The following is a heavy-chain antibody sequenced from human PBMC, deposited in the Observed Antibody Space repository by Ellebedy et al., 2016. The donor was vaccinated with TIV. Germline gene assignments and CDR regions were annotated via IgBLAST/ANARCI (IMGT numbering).Heavy chain of an antibody. CDR2: IGSSAYTT. CDR3: AKDVRYTTGWGGALDI. D-gene: IGHD2-8*02. J-gene: IGHJ3*02. V-gene: IGHV3-23*01. CDR1: GFNFGGHA. Sequence: PGGSLRLSCAASGFNFGGHAMKWVRQAPGKGLEWVSSIGSSAYTTHYADSVKGRFTISRDNSRNTLSLQMNSLRGEDTAVYFCAKDVRYTTGWGGALDIWGQGAMVTVSS.